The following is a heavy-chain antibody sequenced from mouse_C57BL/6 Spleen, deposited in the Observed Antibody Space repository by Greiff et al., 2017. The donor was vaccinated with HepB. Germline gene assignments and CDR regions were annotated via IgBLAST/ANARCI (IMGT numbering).Heavy chain of an antibody. D-gene: IGHD1-1*01. CDR1: GYTFTSYW. V-gene: IGHV1-69*01. CDR3: AREEATVSFDY. Sequence: VQLQQPGAELVMPGASVKLSCKASGYTFTSYWMHWVKQRPGQGLEWIGEIDPSDSYTNYNQKFKGKSTLTVDKSSSTAYMQLSSLTSEDSAVYYCAREEATVSFDYWGQGTTLTVSS. CDR2: IDPSDSYT. J-gene: IGHJ2*01.